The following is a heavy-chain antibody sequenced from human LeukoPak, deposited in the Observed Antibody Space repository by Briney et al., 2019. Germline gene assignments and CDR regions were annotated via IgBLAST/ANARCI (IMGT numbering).Heavy chain of an antibody. CDR1: GCTFSRYW. CDR2: IKQDGSEK. D-gene: IGHD5-12*01. Sequence: PGGSLRLSCAASGCTFSRYWMSWVRQSPGKGLEWVANIKQDGSEKYYVDSVKGRFTIARDNAKNSLYLQMNSLRAEDTAVYYCARDPSGYDHWGQGTLVTVSS. J-gene: IGHJ4*02. CDR3: ARDPSGYDH. V-gene: IGHV3-7*01.